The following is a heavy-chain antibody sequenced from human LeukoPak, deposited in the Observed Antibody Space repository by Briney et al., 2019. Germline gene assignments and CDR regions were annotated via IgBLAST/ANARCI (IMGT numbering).Heavy chain of an antibody. Sequence: SETLSLTCTVSGGSISSGSYYWSWIRQPAGKGLEWIGRIYTSGSTNYNPSLKSRVTISVDTSKNQFSLKLSSVTAADTAVYYCARASGGDLRTLEYWGQGTLVTVSS. CDR3: ARASGGDLRTLEY. D-gene: IGHD4-17*01. J-gene: IGHJ4*02. V-gene: IGHV4-61*02. CDR2: IYTSGST. CDR1: GGSISSGSYY.